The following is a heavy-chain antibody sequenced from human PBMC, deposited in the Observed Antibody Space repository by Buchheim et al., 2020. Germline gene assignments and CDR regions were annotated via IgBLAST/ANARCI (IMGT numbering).Heavy chain of an antibody. D-gene: IGHD5-12*01. CDR1: GFTFSSYA. CDR3: ARYYPRGYSGYDLDYYYGMDV. CDR2: ISYDGSNK. V-gene: IGHV3-30-3*01. J-gene: IGHJ6*02. Sequence: QVQLVESGGGVVQPGRSLRLSCEASGFTFSSYAMHWVRQAPGEGLEWVAVISYDGSNKYFADSVKGRFTISRDNSKNTLYLQMNSLRAEDTAVYYCARYYPRGYSGYDLDYYYGMDVWGQGTT.